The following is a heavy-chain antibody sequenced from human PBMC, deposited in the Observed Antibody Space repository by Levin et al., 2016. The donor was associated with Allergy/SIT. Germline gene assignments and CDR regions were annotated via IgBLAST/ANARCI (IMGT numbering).Heavy chain of an antibody. Sequence: VRQMPGKGLEWMGIIYPGDSDTRYSPSFQGQVTISADKSISTAYLQWSSLQASDTAMYYCATLETQVPPGYCSGGRCYLDYWGQGTLVTVSS. V-gene: IGHV5-51*01. CDR3: ATLETQVPPGYCSGGRCYLDY. J-gene: IGHJ4*02. D-gene: IGHD2-15*01. CDR2: IYPGDSDT.